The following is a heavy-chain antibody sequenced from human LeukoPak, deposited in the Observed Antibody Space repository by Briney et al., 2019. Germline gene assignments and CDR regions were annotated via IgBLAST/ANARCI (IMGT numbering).Heavy chain of an antibody. J-gene: IGHJ4*02. CDR3: AKDRDYGASGYYFDY. D-gene: IGHD4-17*01. V-gene: IGHV3-23*01. CDR1: GFTFSSYA. Sequence: PGGSLRLSCAASGFTFSSYAMTWVRQAPGKGLEWVSGVSGSGGSTYYADSVKGRFTISRDNSKNTLYLQMNSLRAEDTAVYYCAKDRDYGASGYYFDYWGQGTLVTVSS. CDR2: VSGSGGST.